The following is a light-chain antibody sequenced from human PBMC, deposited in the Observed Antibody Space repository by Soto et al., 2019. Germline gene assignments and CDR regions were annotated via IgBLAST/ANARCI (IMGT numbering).Light chain of an antibody. Sequence: QSALTQPRSVSGSPGQSVAISCTGTSGDVGRYTYVSWYQQLPDRAPKLLIYGSTNRPSGVPDRFSASKSGTSASLAITGLQAEDEADYYCQSYDGGLTVVFGGGTKLTVL. J-gene: IGLJ2*01. V-gene: IGLV2-11*01. CDR1: SGDVGRYTY. CDR3: QSYDGGLTVV. CDR2: GST.